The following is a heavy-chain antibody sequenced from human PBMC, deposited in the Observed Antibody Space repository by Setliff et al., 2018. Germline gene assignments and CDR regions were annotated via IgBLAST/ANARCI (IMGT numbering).Heavy chain of an antibody. D-gene: IGHD3-3*01. CDR1: GYPFTNYG. Sequence: ASVKVSCKTSGYPFTNYGLSWVRQAPGQGLEWMGWISGHNGDTKLAQNFQGRVTVTTDTFTNTGYMELRSLRSDDTAFYYCNYNFWSGYYLDYWGQGTLVTVSS. V-gene: IGHV1-18*01. CDR3: NYNFWSGYYLDY. CDR2: ISGHNGDT. J-gene: IGHJ4*02.